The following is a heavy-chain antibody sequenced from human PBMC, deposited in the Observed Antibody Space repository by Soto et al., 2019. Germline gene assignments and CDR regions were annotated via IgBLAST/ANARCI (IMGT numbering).Heavy chain of an antibody. D-gene: IGHD1-7*01. V-gene: IGHV4-59*01. CDR3: ARAAYNWNYGATYYFDY. Sequence: SETLSLTCTVSGGSISSYYWSWIRQPPGKGLEWIGYIYYSGSTNYNPSLKSRVTISVDTSKNQFSLKLSSVTAADTAVYYCARAAYNWNYGATYYFDYWGQGTLVTVSS. J-gene: IGHJ4*02. CDR1: GGSISSYY. CDR2: IYYSGST.